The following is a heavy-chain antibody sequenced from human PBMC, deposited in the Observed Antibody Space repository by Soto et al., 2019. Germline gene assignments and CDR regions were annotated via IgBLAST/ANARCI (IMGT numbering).Heavy chain of an antibody. J-gene: IGHJ4*02. CDR1: GYTFTGFS. D-gene: IGHD2-2*01. Sequence: ASVKVSCKASGYTFTGFSLHWVRQAPGQRLEWMGWINAGSGNTKYSQKFQGRVTITRDTSASTAYMELSSLTSEDTAVYYCARSAQDIVLVPAAMVDYWGQGTLVTVSS. V-gene: IGHV1-3*01. CDR3: ARSAQDIVLVPAAMVDY. CDR2: INAGSGNT.